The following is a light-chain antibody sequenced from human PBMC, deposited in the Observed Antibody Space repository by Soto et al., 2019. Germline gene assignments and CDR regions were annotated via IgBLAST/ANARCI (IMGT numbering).Light chain of an antibody. V-gene: IGKV1D-13*01. CDR3: QQFNDYPPT. CDR2: DAS. J-gene: IGKJ5*01. Sequence: IQLTQSPSSLSASAGDRVTITCRASQGISSALAWYQQKPGKAPKLLIYDASSLQSGVPSRFSGSGSDTDFTLTISGLQPEDVATYYCQQFNDYPPTFGQGTRLEIK. CDR1: QGISSA.